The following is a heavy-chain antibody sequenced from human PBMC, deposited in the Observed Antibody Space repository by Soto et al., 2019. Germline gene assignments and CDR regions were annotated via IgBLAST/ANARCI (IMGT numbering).Heavy chain of an antibody. CDR2: ISGSGGST. V-gene: IGHV3-23*01. CDR1: GFTFSSYA. Sequence: PGGSLRLSCAASGFTFSSYAMSWVRQAPGKGLQWVSAISGSGGSTYYADSVKGRFTISRDNSKNTLSLQMHSLRAEDTAVYYCAKYRGSSWENYFDFWGQGTLVTVSS. J-gene: IGHJ4*02. CDR3: AKYRGSSWENYFDF. D-gene: IGHD6-13*01.